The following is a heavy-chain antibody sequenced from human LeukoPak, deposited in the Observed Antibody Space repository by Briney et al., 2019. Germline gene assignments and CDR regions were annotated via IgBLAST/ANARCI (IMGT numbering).Heavy chain of an antibody. CDR3: ARAGQAMYCSSTSCYLVAFDI. CDR2: ISSSSSYI. D-gene: IGHD2-2*01. CDR1: GFTFSSYS. Sequence: PGGSLRLSCAASGFTFSSYSMNWVRQAPGKGLEWVSSISSSSSYIYYADSVKGRFTISRDNAKNSLYLQMNSLRAEDTAVYYCARAGQAMYCSSTSCYLVAFDIWGQGTMVTVSS. V-gene: IGHV3-21*01. J-gene: IGHJ3*02.